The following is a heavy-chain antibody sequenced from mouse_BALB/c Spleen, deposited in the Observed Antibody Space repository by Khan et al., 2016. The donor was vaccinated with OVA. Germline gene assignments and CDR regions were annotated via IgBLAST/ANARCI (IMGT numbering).Heavy chain of an antibody. CDR1: GFSLTNYA. CDR3: ARYRFGYDINY. J-gene: IGHJ4*01. CDR2: IWSDGYT. Sequence: QVQLQQSGPGLVAPSQSLSITCTVSGFSLTNYAVHWIRQPPGKGLEWLVVIWSDGYTTYNSTLKSRLSISKDNSKSQVFLKMNSLQTDDTAMYYSARYRFGYDINYWGQGTPVTVSS. V-gene: IGHV2-6*02. D-gene: IGHD2-14*01.